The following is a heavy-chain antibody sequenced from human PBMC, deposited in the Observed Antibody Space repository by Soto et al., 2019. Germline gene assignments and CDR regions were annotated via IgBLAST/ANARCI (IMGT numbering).Heavy chain of an antibody. CDR2: INPFKGDT. V-gene: IGHV1-18*01. J-gene: IGHJ4*02. D-gene: IGHD1-1*01. CDR1: GYTFSTYG. Sequence: QVQLVQSGAEMKKPGASVKVSCKASGYTFSTYGITWVRQAPGQGLDWMGWINPFKGDTNSAARFQDRVTMTTDTSTRTAYMELSSLRPEDTAIYYCARDQFPRDGVYNHPKAGLTDFWGQGTLVTVSS. CDR3: ARDQFPRDGVYNHPKAGLTDF.